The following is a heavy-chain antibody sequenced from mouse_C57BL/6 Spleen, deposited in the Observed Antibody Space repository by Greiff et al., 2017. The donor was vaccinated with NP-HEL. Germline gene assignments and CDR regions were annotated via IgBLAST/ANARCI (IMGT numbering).Heavy chain of an antibody. Sequence: VQLQQSGPGLVQPSQSLSITCTVSGFSLTSYGVHWVRQSPGKGLEWLGVIWRGGSTDYNAAFISRLSICKDDSQSHVFFKMNSLQADDTDRYNCDRNLYPDAMDDWGKGTSVTVSS. J-gene: IGHJ4*01. CDR3: DRNLYPDAMDD. CDR2: IWRGGST. V-gene: IGHV2-2*01. CDR1: GFSLTSYG.